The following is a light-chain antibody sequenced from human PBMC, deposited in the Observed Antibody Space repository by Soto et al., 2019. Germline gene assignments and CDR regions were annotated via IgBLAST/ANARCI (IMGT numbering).Light chain of an antibody. Sequence: EIVLTQSPATLSLSPGDRATLSCRASESVRSYLAWYQQKPGQAPSLLIYNASKRATGIPARFSGSGSGTDFTLTVSSLEPEDFVIYYCQQRSDWEFTFGPGTRVDIK. CDR2: NAS. V-gene: IGKV3-11*01. CDR3: QQRSDWEFT. CDR1: ESVRSY. J-gene: IGKJ3*01.